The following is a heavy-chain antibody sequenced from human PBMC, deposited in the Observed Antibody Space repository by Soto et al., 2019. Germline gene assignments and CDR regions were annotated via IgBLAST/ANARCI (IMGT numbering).Heavy chain of an antibody. V-gene: IGHV6-1*01. CDR3: ARVTTDSVVVPAAIYNWFDL. J-gene: IGHJ5*02. D-gene: IGHD2-2*01. CDR1: GDSVSSNSAA. Sequence: SQTLSLTCVISGDSVSSNSAAWNWIRQSPSRGLEWLGRTYYRSKWYNDYAVSVKSRITINPDTSKNQFSLQLNSVAPEDTAVYYCARVTTDSVVVPAAIYNWFDLWGQGTLVNVAS. CDR2: TYYRSKWYN.